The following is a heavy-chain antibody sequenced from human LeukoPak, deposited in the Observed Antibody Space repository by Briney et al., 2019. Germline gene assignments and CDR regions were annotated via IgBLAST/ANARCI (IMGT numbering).Heavy chain of an antibody. CDR2: IYYTGST. J-gene: IGHJ5*02. V-gene: IGHV4-39*02. Sequence: SETLSLTCTVSGDSISTSYYWGWIRQPPGKGLEWFGTIYYTGSTSYNPSLKSRVTISVDTSKNHFSLKLSSVTAADTALYLCARAWPVAGAGFLKDNWFDPWGQGTLVTVS. CDR1: GDSISTSYY. D-gene: IGHD6-19*01. CDR3: ARAWPVAGAGFLKDNWFDP.